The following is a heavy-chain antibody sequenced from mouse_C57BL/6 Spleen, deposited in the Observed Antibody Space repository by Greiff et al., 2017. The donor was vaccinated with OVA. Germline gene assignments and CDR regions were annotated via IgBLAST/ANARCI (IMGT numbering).Heavy chain of an antibody. J-gene: IGHJ2*01. CDR1: GYTFTDYY. Sequence: VQLQQSGPELVKPGASVKISCKASGYTFTDYYMNWVKQSHGKSLEWIGDINPNNGGTSYNQKFKGKATLTVDKSSSTAYMELRSLTSEDSAVYYCARFYYGSFYYFDYWGQGTTLTVSS. D-gene: IGHD1-1*01. V-gene: IGHV1-26*01. CDR2: INPNNGGT. CDR3: ARFYYGSFYYFDY.